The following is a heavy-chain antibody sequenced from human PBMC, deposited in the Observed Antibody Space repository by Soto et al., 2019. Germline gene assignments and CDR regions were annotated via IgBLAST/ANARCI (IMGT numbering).Heavy chain of an antibody. D-gene: IGHD2-21*02. V-gene: IGHV4-34*01. J-gene: IGHJ5*02. Sequence: GKGLGWMGELSHGGSTNGDPSLKSRVALSVDTSKNQYSLKLSSVTAADTAVYYCARGPRLTARSWFDPWGQGTPVPVSS. CDR3: ARGPRLTARSWFDP. CDR2: LSHGGST.